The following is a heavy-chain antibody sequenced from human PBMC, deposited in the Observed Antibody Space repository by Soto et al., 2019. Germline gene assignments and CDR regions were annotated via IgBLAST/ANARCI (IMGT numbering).Heavy chain of an antibody. CDR3: ATDLSRLSSYWKNAAFTI. D-gene: IGHD1-1*01. CDR2: LWYDGNRK. CDR1: GFTFRAAG. J-gene: IGHJ3*02. Sequence: QVQVVESGGGVIQPGRSLRLSCVVSGFTFRAAGMHWVRQAPGKGPEWVAVLWYDGNRKYYADSVKGRFTISRDDFKNTLYLEMNSLTAEDTAVYYCATDLSRLSSYWKNAAFTIWGKGTLVTVSS. V-gene: IGHV3-33*01.